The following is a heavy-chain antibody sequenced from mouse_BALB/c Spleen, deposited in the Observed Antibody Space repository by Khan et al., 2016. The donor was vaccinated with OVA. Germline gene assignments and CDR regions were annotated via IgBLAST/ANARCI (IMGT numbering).Heavy chain of an antibody. J-gene: IGHJ2*01. CDR2: TNTTNCLP. CDR1: GYPSTSYW. Sequence: QVQLQQHGPALFPSVSSVQLSFTSPGYPSTSYWMPWLTQRLGTCLELLVETNTTNCLPYNNAYFTSKATLTVDKYSSTAYMLLSGPTFEDSAVYHCARIKKIVATYFDYWGQGTTLTVSS. D-gene: IGHD1-1*01. CDR3: ARIKKIVATYFDY. V-gene: IGHV1S81*02.